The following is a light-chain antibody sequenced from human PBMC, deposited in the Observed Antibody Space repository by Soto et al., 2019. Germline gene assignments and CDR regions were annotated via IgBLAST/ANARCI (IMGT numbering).Light chain of an antibody. V-gene: IGKV3-20*01. J-gene: IGKJ4*01. CDR1: QSVSNNY. CDR2: DAS. Sequence: ELVLTQSPGTLSLSPGERATLSCRASQSVSNNYLAWYQQKPGQAPRLLIYDASSRATGIPDRFSGGGSGTDFTLTISRLEPEDFAVYYCQQFSSYPLTFGGGTKVDNK. CDR3: QQFSSYPLT.